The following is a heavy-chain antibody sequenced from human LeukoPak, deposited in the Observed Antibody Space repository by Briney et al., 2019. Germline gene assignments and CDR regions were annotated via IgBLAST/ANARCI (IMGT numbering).Heavy chain of an antibody. CDR1: GGSISSSSYY. D-gene: IGHD6-19*01. V-gene: IGHV4-39*01. CDR3: ARQFTSSGWGLRKNWFDP. CDR2: IYYSGST. J-gene: IGHJ5*02. Sequence: SETLSLTCTVSGGSISSSSYYWGWIRQPPGKGLEWIGSIYYSGSTYYNPSLKSRVTISVDTSKNQFSLKLSSVTAADTAVYYCARQFTSSGWGLRKNWFDPWGQGTLVTVSS.